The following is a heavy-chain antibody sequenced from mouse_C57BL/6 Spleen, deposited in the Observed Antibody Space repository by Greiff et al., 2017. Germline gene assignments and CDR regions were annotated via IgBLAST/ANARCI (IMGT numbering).Heavy chain of an antibody. D-gene: IGHD2-2*01. J-gene: IGHJ2*01. CDR2: IDPSDSYT. CDR1: GYTFTSYW. V-gene: IGHV1-69*01. Sequence: QVQLQQPGAELVMPGASVKLSCKASGYTFTSYWMHWVKQRPGQGLEWIGEIDPSDSYTNYNQKFKGKSTLTVDKSSSTAYMQLSSLTSEDSAVYYCARREVTPFDYWGQGTTLTGSS. CDR3: ARREVTPFDY.